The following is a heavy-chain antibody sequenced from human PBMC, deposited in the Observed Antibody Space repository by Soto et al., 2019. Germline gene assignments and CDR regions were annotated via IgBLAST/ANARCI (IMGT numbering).Heavy chain of an antibody. CDR1: GGSITRGGYY. CDR2: IYNSGTT. V-gene: IGHV4-31*03. Sequence: QVQLQESGPGLVKPSETLSLTCTVSGGSITRGGYYWSWIRQHPGKGLEWIGYIYNSGTTYYNPSLNSRVTISVDTSKNQFSLKLTSVTAADTAEYYCARDPAPWGQGTLVTVSS. J-gene: IGHJ5*02. CDR3: ARDPAP.